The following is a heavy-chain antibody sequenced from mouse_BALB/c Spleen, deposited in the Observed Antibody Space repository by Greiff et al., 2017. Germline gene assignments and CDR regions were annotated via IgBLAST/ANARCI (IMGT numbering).Heavy chain of an antibody. J-gene: IGHJ1*01. CDR1: GYSFTSYW. D-gene: IGHD2-5*01. Sequence: QVQLQQPGAELVRPGASVKLSCKASGYSFTSYWMNWVKQRPGQGLEWIGMIHPSDSENRLNQKFKDKATWTVDKSSSTAYMQLSSPTSEDSAVYNCARSSNNVGVRFDVWGAGTTVTVSS. CDR3: ARSSNNVGVRFDV. CDR2: IHPSDSEN. V-gene: IGHV1-61*01.